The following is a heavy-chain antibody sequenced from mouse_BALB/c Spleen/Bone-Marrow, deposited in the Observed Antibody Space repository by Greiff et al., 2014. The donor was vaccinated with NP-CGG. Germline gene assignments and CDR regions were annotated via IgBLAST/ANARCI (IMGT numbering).Heavy chain of an antibody. CDR2: INPGSGGA. J-gene: IGHJ2*01. Sequence: QVHVKQSGAELVRPGTAVNVSCKASGYAFTNYLIEWVKQRPGQGLEWIVVINPGSGGANYNEKFKGKATLTADKSSSTAYMQLSSLTSDDSAVYFCARFGRYYFDYWGQGTTLTVSS. V-gene: IGHV1-54*01. CDR1: GYAFTNYL. CDR3: ARFGRYYFDY.